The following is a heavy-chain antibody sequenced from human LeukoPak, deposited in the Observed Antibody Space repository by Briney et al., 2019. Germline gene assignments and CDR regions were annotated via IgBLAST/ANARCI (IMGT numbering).Heavy chain of an antibody. CDR3: ATIGGTTVTTPRLYYFDY. CDR2: ISPGGGTT. J-gene: IGHJ4*02. Sequence: AGGSLRLSCAASGFTFSSYGMHWVRQAPGKGLEWVASISPGGGTTYYADSVKGRFTISRDNSKNTLYLQMNSLRAEDTAVYYCATIGGTTVTTPRLYYFDYWGQGTLVTVSS. CDR1: GFTFSSYG. D-gene: IGHD4-17*01. V-gene: IGHV3-30*02.